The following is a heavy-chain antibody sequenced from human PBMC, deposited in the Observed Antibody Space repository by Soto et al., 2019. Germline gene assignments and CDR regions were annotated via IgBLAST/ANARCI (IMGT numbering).Heavy chain of an antibody. D-gene: IGHD2-21*02. CDR1: GYTFTSYD. V-gene: IGHV1-8*01. CDR3: AREVTAMAGGVDY. CDR2: MNPNSGNT. J-gene: IGHJ4*02. Sequence: QVQLVQSGAEVKKPGASVKVSCKASGYTFTSYDINWVRQATGQGLEWMGWMNPNSGNTGYAQKLQSRVTMTRNTSIRTAYMELSSLRSEDTAVYYCAREVTAMAGGVDYWGQGTLVTVSS.